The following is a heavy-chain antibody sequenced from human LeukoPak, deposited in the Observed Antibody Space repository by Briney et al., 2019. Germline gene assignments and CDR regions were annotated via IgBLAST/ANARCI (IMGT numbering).Heavy chain of an antibody. CDR3: ASASENRTATGIDY. Sequence: PGGSLILSCAASGFTFSTYWMHWVRHAPGKGLVWVSRINGDGGSRNYADSVKGRFTISRDNAKNTLYLQMSSLRVEDTAVYYRASASENRTATGIDYWGKGTLVTVST. D-gene: IGHD4-11*01. CDR1: GFTFSTYW. CDR2: INGDGGSR. J-gene: IGHJ4*02. V-gene: IGHV3-74*01.